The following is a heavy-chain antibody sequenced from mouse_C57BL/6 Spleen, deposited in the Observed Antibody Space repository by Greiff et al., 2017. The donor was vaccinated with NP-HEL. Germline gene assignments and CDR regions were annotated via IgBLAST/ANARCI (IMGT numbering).Heavy chain of an antibody. V-gene: IGHV1-80*01. CDR3: ARKIYYYGSSYGYFDV. J-gene: IGHJ1*03. CDR1: GYAFSSYW. CDR2: IYPGDGDT. Sequence: QVQLKESGAELVKPGASVKISCKASGYAFSSYWMNWVKQRPGKGLEWIGQIYPGDGDTNYNGKFKGKATLSADKSSSTAYMQLSSLTSEDSAVYFCARKIYYYGSSYGYFDVWGTGTTVTVSS. D-gene: IGHD1-1*01.